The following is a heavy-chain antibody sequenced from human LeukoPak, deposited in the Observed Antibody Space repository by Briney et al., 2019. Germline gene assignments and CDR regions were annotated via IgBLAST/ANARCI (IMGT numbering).Heavy chain of an antibody. V-gene: IGHV3-30*04. Sequence: GGSLRLSCAASGFTFSNYAMEWVRQAPGKGLEWVALISYDGKHKYYADSMKGRFTISRGNSKNTLYLQMNSLRAEDTAVYYCAREDDDSNGIDVWGHGTTVTVSS. CDR1: GFTFSNYA. CDR2: ISYDGKHK. D-gene: IGHD4-11*01. J-gene: IGHJ6*02. CDR3: AREDDDSNGIDV.